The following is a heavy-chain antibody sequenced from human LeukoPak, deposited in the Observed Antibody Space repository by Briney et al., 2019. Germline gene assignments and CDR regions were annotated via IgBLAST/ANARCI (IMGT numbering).Heavy chain of an antibody. V-gene: IGHV3-23*03. Sequence: GGSLRLSCAASGFTFSSYAMSWVRQAPGKGLEWVSFINIDNSTYYADSVKGRFTISRDNLKNMVYFQMNSLRAEDTAVYYCARDPWGPGAFDIWGQGTMVTVSS. CDR2: INIDNST. CDR1: GFTFSSYA. CDR3: ARDPWGPGAFDI. J-gene: IGHJ3*02. D-gene: IGHD3-16*01.